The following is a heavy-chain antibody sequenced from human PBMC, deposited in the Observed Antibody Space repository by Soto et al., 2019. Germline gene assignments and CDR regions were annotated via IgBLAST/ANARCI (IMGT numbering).Heavy chain of an antibody. J-gene: IGHJ4*02. Sequence: PSETLSLTCTVSGGSISSYYWSWIRQPPGKGLEWIGYLYYSGITNYNPSLKSRVSTSLDPSKNQFSLKVASVTAADTAIYYCGRVMIGTSRHTDSDYWGQGTQVTVSS. V-gene: IGHV4-59*08. D-gene: IGHD2-2*01. CDR1: GGSISSYY. CDR2: LYYSGIT. CDR3: GRVMIGTSRHTDSDY.